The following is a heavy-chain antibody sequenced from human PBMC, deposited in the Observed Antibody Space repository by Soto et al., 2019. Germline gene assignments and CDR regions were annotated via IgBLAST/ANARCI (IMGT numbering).Heavy chain of an antibody. Sequence: QVQLVESGGGVVQPGRSLRLSCAASGFTFSNYAIHWVRQAPGKGLEWVAVISDDGNKKYYADSVKGRFTISRDNSKNTVYLQMNSLRGEDTAVTYCTRAPGDCGGGSCYGDYYFRMGVWGQGTTVTVSS. CDR3: TRAPGDCGGGSCYGDYYFRMGV. V-gene: IGHV3-30*04. CDR1: GFTFSNYA. J-gene: IGHJ6*02. CDR2: ISDDGNKK. D-gene: IGHD2-15*01.